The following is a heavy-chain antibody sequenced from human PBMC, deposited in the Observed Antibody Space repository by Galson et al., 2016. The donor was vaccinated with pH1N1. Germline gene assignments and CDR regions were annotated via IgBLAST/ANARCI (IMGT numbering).Heavy chain of an antibody. J-gene: IGHJ4*02. D-gene: IGHD5-18*01. V-gene: IGHV3-23*01. CDR1: GFTFSSYA. CDR3: AKGTIRGYSYGFDY. CDR2: ISGSGGST. Sequence: SLRLSCAASGFTFSSYAMSWVRQALGKGLEWVSAISGSGGSTYYADSVKGRFAISRDYSKNTLYLQMNSLRAEDTAVYYCAKGTIRGYSYGFDYWGQGTLVTVSS.